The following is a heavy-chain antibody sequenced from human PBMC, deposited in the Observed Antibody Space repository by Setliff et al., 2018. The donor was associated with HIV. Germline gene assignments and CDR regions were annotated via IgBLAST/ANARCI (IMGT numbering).Heavy chain of an antibody. Sequence: GASVKVSCKASGYTFTSYDVNWVRQAPGQGLEWMGWMNPNSGNTGYAQNLQGRVTMTRNTSISTAYMELTSLRFEDTAVYYCARGSPTAGDYWGQGTLVTVSS. CDR2: MNPNSGNT. J-gene: IGHJ4*02. CDR3: ARGSPTAGDY. CDR1: GYTFTSYD. V-gene: IGHV1-8*01.